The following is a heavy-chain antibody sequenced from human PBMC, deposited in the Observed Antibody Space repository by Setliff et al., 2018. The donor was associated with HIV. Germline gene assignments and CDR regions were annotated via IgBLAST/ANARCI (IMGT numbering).Heavy chain of an antibody. D-gene: IGHD2-15*01. CDR1: GFTFSSHW. Sequence: PGGSLRLSCAASGFTFSSHWMSWIRRAPGKGLEWVASIKQDGSEKYFVDSVKGRFTISRDDAENSLFLQLDSLRDEDTAVYYCARSQGIGNYHMDVWGTGTTVTVSS. J-gene: IGHJ6*03. CDR3: ARSQGIGNYHMDV. CDR2: IKQDGSEK. V-gene: IGHV3-7*01.